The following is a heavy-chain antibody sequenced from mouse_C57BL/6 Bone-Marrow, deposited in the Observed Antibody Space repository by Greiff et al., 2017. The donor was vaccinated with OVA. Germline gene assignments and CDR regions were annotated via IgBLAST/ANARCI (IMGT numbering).Heavy chain of an antibody. Sequence: QVQLKQPGAELVKPGASVKLSCKASGYTFTSYWMHWVKQRPGQGLEWIGMIHPNSGSTNYNEKFKSKATLTVDKSSSTAYMQLSSLTSEDAAVYYCASYPAWFAYWGQGTLVTVSA. J-gene: IGHJ3*01. D-gene: IGHD5-5*01. CDR2: IHPNSGST. CDR1: GYTFTSYW. CDR3: ASYPAWFAY. V-gene: IGHV1-64*01.